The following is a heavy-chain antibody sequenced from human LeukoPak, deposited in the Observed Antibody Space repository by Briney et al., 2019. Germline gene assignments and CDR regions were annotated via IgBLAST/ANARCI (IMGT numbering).Heavy chain of an antibody. V-gene: IGHV3-30*02. CDR3: AKEIWPTVTTPGWTYFDY. D-gene: IGHD4-17*01. CDR1: AFTFSRYG. J-gene: IGHJ4*02. CDR2: IRYDGSNK. Sequence: GGSLRLSCAASAFTFSRYGMHWVRQAPGKGLEWLAFIRYDGSNKYYADSVKGRFTISRDNSKNTLYLQMNSLRAEDTAVYYCAKEIWPTVTTPGWTYFDYWGQGALVTVSS.